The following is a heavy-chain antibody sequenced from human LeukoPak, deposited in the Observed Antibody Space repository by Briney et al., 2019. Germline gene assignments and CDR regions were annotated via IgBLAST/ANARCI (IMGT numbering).Heavy chain of an antibody. V-gene: IGHV4-39*01. J-gene: IGHJ4*02. CDR2: IYYSGST. CDR1: GGSISSSSYY. D-gene: IGHD4-17*01. Sequence: ETLSLTCTVSGGSISSSSYYWGWIRQPPGKGLEWIGSIYYSGSTYYNPSLKSRVTISVDTSKNQFSLKLSSVTAADTAVYYCARLPTVTFFDYWGQGTLVTVSS. CDR3: ARLPTVTFFDY.